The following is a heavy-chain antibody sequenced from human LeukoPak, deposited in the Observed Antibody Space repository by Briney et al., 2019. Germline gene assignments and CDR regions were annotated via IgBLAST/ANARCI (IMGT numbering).Heavy chain of an antibody. V-gene: IGHV3-48*04. CDR3: ARVGGYLSWFDP. CDR2: ISSGGSTI. D-gene: IGHD2-15*01. J-gene: IGHJ5*02. CDR1: GFTFSSYS. Sequence: GGSLRLSCAASGFTFSSYSMNWVRQAPGKGLEWVSYISSGGSTIYYADSVKGRFTISRDNAKNSLYLQMSSLRAEDTAVYYCARVGGYLSWFDPWGQGTLVTVSS.